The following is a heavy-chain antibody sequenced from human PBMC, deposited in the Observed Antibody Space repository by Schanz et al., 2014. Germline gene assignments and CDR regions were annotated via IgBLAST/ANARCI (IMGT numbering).Heavy chain of an antibody. Sequence: EVQLVESGGGLVQPGRSLRLSCAASGFTFDDYAMHWVRQAPGKGLEWVSGISWNSGSLGYVDSVKGRFTVSRDDAKNSLYLQMNSLRVEDTAVYYCARSEMDRGVIWGYWGQGTLVTVSS. V-gene: IGHV3-9*01. CDR2: ISWNSGSL. D-gene: IGHD3-10*01. CDR3: ARSEMDRGVIWGY. CDR1: GFTFDDYA. J-gene: IGHJ4*02.